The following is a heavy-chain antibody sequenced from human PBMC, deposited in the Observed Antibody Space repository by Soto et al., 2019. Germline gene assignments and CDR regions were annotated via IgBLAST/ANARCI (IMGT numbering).Heavy chain of an antibody. CDR3: ARVPTQKGYCSSTSCYLEENYYYYYMDV. CDR1: GYSFTSYW. J-gene: IGHJ6*03. Sequence: PGESLKISCKGSGYSFTSYWIGWVRQMPGKGLEWMGIIYPGDSDTRYSPSFQGQVTISADKSISTAYLQWSSLKASDTAMYYCARVPTQKGYCSSTSCYLEENYYYYYMDVWGKGTTVTVSS. V-gene: IGHV5-51*01. D-gene: IGHD2-2*01. CDR2: IYPGDSDT.